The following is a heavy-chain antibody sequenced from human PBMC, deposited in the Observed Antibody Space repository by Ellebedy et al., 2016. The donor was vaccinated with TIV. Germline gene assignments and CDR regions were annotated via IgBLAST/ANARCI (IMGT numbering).Heavy chain of an antibody. CDR2: ISPTGNII. J-gene: IGHJ2*01. Sequence: PGGSLRLSCVASGFTFTDSYMSWLRQAPGKGLEWVSYISPTGNIIHYADSVKGRFTISRDNARNSLYLQMNRLRAEDTAVYYCARETAWYFDLWGRGTLVTVSS. CDR3: ARETAWYFDL. CDR1: GFTFTDSY. V-gene: IGHV3-11*01.